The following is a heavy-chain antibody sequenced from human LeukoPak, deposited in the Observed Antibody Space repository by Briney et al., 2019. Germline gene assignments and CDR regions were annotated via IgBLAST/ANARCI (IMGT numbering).Heavy chain of an antibody. Sequence: GASVKVSCKVSGYTLTELSMHWVRQAPGKGLEWMGGFDPEDGETIYAQKFQGRVTMTGDTSTDTAYMELSSLRSEDTAVYYCATGNYGSGSYYPTDYWGQGTLVTVSS. V-gene: IGHV1-24*01. CDR3: ATGNYGSGSYYPTDY. D-gene: IGHD3-10*01. J-gene: IGHJ4*02. CDR1: GYTLTELS. CDR2: FDPEDGET.